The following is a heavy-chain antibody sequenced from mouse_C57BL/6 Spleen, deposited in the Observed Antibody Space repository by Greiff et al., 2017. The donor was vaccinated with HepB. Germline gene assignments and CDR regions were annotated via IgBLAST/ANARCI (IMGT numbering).Heavy chain of an antibody. D-gene: IGHD2-4*01. CDR2: IHPNSGST. CDR3: ARSGDYDGAWFAY. Sequence: VQLQQPGAELVKPGASVKLSCKASGYTFTSYWMHWVKQRPGQGLEWIGMIHPNSGSTNYNEKFKSKATLTVDKSSSTAYMQLSSLTSEDSAVYYCARSGDYDGAWFAYWGQGTLFTVSA. CDR1: GYTFTSYW. V-gene: IGHV1-64*01. J-gene: IGHJ3*01.